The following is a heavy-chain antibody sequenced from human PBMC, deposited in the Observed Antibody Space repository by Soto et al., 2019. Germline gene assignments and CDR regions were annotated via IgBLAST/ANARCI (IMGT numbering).Heavy chain of an antibody. J-gene: IGHJ4*02. CDR3: ARAESAARGGVDY. V-gene: IGHV3-13*01. D-gene: IGHD6-6*01. CDR2: IGTAGDT. Sequence: EVQLVESGGGLVQPGGSLRLSCAASGFTFSSYDIHWVRQATGKGLEWVSAIGTAGDTYYPGSVKGRFTISRENAKNSLYLQMNSLRAGDTAVYYCARAESAARGGVDYWGQGTLVTVSS. CDR1: GFTFSSYD.